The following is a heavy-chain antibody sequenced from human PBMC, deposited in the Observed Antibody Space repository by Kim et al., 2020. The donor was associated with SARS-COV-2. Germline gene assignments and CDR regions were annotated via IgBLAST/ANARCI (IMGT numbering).Heavy chain of an antibody. J-gene: IGHJ4*02. CDR3: ASLVKLWADAGSG. D-gene: IGHD1-1*01. Sequence: SYADSVKGRFTISRDNAKNTLYLQLNSLRTEDTAMYYGASLVKLWADAGSGWGQGTLVTVSS. V-gene: IGHV3-74*01.